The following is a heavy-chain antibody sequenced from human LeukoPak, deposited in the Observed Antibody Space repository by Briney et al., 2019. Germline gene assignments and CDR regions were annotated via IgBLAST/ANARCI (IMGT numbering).Heavy chain of an antibody. CDR2: IYYSGST. CDR1: GGSISNYY. D-gene: IGHD6-13*01. CDR3: AGRGIAAAGPNWFDP. J-gene: IGHJ5*02. Sequence: SETLSLTCTVSGGSISNYYWSWIRQPPGKGLEWIGYIYYSGSTNYNPSLKSRVTISVDTSKNQFSLKLSSVTAADTAVYCCAGRGIAAAGPNWFDPWGQGTLVTVSS. V-gene: IGHV4-59*01.